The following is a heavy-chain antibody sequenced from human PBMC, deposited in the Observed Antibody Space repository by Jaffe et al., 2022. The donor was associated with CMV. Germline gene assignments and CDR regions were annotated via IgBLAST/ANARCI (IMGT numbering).Heavy chain of an antibody. D-gene: IGHD3-10*01. V-gene: IGHV3-23*04. Sequence: EVQLVESGGGLVQPGGSLRLSCAASGFTFSSYAMSWVRQAPGKGLEWVSAISGSGGSTYYADSVKGRFTISRDNSKNTLYLQMNSLRAEDTAVYYCAKVHRKSARAYYYYMDVWGKGTTVTVSS. CDR3: AKVHRKSARAYYYYMDV. CDR2: ISGSGGST. J-gene: IGHJ6*03. CDR1: GFTFSSYA.